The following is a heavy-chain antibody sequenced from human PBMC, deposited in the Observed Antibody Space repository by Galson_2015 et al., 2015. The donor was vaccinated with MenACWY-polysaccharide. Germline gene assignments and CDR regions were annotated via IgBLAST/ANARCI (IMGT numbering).Heavy chain of an antibody. CDR3: VRDALTVVVPAATPDY. J-gene: IGHJ4*02. V-gene: IGHV1-18*01. D-gene: IGHD2-2*01. Sequence: SVKVSCKASGYTFTSYGISWVRQAPGQGLEWMGWISAYNGNTNYAQKLQGRVTMTTDTSTSTAYMELRSLRSDDTAVYYCVRDALTVVVPAATPDYWGQGTLVTVSS. CDR1: GYTFTSYG. CDR2: ISAYNGNT.